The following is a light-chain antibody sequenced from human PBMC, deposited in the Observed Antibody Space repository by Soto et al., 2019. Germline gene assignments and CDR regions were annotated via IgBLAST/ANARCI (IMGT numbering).Light chain of an antibody. Sequence: QSVLTQSSSASASLGSSVKLTCTLSSGHSSYIIAWHQQQPGKAPRYLMNLEGRGSYNKGSGVPDRFSGSSSGADRYLTISNLQFEDEADYYCETWDSHTWVFGGGTKVIVL. J-gene: IGLJ3*02. CDR2: LEGRGSY. CDR1: SGHSSYI. CDR3: ETWDSHTWV. V-gene: IGLV4-60*02.